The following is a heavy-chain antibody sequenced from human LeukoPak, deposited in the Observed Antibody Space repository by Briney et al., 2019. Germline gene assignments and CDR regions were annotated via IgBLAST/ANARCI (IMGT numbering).Heavy chain of an antibody. J-gene: IGHJ3*02. D-gene: IGHD3-16*02. CDR1: GGSISSGSYY. Sequence: PSQTLSLTCTVSGGSISSGSYYWSWIRQPAGKGLEWIGRIYTSGSTNYNPSLKSRVTISVDTSKNQSSLKLSSVTAADTAVYYCARARKKIMITFGGVILDAFDIWGQGTMVTVSS. V-gene: IGHV4-61*02. CDR3: ARARKKIMITFGGVILDAFDI. CDR2: IYTSGST.